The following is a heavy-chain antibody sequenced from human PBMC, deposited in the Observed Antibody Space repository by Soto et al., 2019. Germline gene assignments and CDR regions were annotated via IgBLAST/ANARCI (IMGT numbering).Heavy chain of an antibody. CDR1: GGTFSSYA. V-gene: IGHV1-69*13. CDR2: IIPIFGTA. J-gene: IGHJ3*02. Sequence: SVKVSCKASGGTFSSYAISWVRQAPGQGLEWMGGIIPIFGTANYAQKFQGRVTITADESTSTAYMELSSLRSEDTAVYYCARDWAVRSLFDIWGQGTMVTVSS. D-gene: IGHD3-10*01. CDR3: ARDWAVRSLFDI.